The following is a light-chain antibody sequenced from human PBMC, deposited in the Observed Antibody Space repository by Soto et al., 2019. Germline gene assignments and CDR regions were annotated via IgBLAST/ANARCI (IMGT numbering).Light chain of an antibody. CDR3: QQYDNLPLT. CDR1: QDISNY. V-gene: IGKV1-33*01. J-gene: IGKJ4*01. Sequence: DIQITQYPSSPSASVGDRVTITCQASQDISNYLNWYQQKPGKAPKLLIYDASNLETGVPSRFSGSGSGTDFTFTIISLQPEDIATYYCQQYDNLPLTFGGGTKVDIK. CDR2: DAS.